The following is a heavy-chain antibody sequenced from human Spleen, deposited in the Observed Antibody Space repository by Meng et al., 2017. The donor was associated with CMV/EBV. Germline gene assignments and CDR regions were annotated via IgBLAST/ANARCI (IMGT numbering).Heavy chain of an antibody. CDR2: FIPVFGAP. CDR1: FQNYA. CDR3: ARGPKIPLGGVNLWPLEH. J-gene: IGHJ4*02. D-gene: IGHD3-16*01. V-gene: IGHV1-69*05. Sequence: FQNYALSWVRQAPGQGLEWMGGFIPVFGAPDYAQRFQDRLTIATDESTGSASMELSGLRFEDTAVYFCARGPKIPLGGVNLWPLEHWGQGSLVTVSS.